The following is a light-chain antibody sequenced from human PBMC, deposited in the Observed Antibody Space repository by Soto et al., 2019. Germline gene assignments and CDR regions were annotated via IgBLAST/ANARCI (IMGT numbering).Light chain of an antibody. Sequence: AIRMTQSPSSFSASTGDRVTITCRASQGISIYLAWYQQKPGKAPKLLIYAASTLQSGVPSRFSGSGSGTDFTLTINCLQFEYFATYYCHQYYSYPWTFGQGIKVEIK. V-gene: IGKV1-8*01. CDR1: QGISIY. CDR3: HQYYSYPWT. CDR2: AAS. J-gene: IGKJ1*01.